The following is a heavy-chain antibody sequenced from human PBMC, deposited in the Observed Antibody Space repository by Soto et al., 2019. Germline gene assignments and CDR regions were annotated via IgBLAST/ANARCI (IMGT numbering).Heavy chain of an antibody. CDR2: IWYDGSNK. V-gene: IGHV3-33*01. CDR3: AREDVVGVAMAV. CDR1: GFTFSNYG. Sequence: QVQLVESGGGVVQPGRSLRLSCAASGFTFSNYGMHWVRQAPGKGLEWVAVIWYDGSNKYYADSVKGRFTISRDNSKNTLDLQMNSLRAEDTAVYYCAREDVVGVAMAVWGPGTTVTVSS. J-gene: IGHJ6*02. D-gene: IGHD2-2*01.